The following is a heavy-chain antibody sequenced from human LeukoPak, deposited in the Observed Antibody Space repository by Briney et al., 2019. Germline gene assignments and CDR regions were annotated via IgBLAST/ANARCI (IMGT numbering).Heavy chain of an antibody. CDR3: AARSNNWYVLDN. CDR2: ISGSGGST. D-gene: IGHD6-13*01. Sequence: GGSLRLSCAVSGFTFNTYAMTWVRQAPGKGLEWVSTISGSGGSTYYADSVKGRFTISRDNSKNTLYVQMNSLRAEDTAVYYCAARSNNWYVLDNWGQGTLVTVSS. CDR1: GFTFNTYA. J-gene: IGHJ4*02. V-gene: IGHV3-23*01.